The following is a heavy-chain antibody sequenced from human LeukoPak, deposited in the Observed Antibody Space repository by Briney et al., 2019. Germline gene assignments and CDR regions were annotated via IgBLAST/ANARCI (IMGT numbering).Heavy chain of an antibody. CDR3: AQTSMTYFDY. V-gene: IGHV4-39*07. CDR2: IYYNGRT. Sequence: SETLSLTCTVSGGSISSTNYYWGWIRQPPGEGLECIGSIYYNGRTYYNPSLKSRVTISVDTSKTQFSLKLSSVTAADTAVYYCAQTSMTYFDYWGQGTLAPVSS. J-gene: IGHJ4*02. CDR1: GGSISSTNYY.